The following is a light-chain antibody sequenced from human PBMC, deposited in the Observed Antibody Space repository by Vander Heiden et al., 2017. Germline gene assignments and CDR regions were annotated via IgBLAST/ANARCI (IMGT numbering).Light chain of an antibody. CDR3: SSYTSSSTPYV. CDR1: SSDVGTYNY. Sequence: QSALSQPASVSGSPGQSITISCTGTSSDVGTYNYVSWYQKHPDKAPKLMIYDVRNRPSGISNRFSGSKSGNTASLTISGLQAEDEADYYCSSYTSSSTPYVFGTGTKVTVL. CDR2: DVR. V-gene: IGLV2-14*01. J-gene: IGLJ1*01.